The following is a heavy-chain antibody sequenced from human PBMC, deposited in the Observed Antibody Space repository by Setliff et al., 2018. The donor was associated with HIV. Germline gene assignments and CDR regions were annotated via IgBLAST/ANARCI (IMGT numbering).Heavy chain of an antibody. CDR3: STDLPSSGFFPDY. J-gene: IGHJ4*02. V-gene: IGHV3-15*01. Sequence: GGSLRLSCAASGFTFSDAWMSWVRQAPGKGLEWVARIKIRANGGTTHYAAPVNGRFTISRDDSKNTLYLQMNSLKTEDTAVYYCSTDLPSSGFFPDYWGQGTLVTVSS. CDR2: IKIRANGGTT. CDR1: GFTFSDAW. D-gene: IGHD6-19*01.